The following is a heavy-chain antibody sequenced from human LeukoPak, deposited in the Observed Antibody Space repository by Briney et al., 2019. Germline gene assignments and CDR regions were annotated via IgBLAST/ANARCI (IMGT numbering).Heavy chain of an antibody. J-gene: IGHJ4*02. CDR3: ARAGSGIKGPFGY. V-gene: IGHV4-31*03. CDR2: IYYSGST. D-gene: IGHD3-10*01. CDR1: GGSISSGGYY. Sequence: SETLSLTCTVSGGSISSGGYYWSWIRQHPGKGLEWIGYIYYSGSTYYNPSLKSRVTISVDTSKNQFSLKLSSVTAADTAVYYCARAGSGIKGPFGYWGQGTLVTVSS.